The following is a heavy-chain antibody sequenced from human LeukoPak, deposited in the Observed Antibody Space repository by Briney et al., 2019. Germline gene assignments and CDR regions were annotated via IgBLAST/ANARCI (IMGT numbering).Heavy chain of an antibody. CDR1: GYTFTSYA. D-gene: IGHD3-10*01. CDR2: INAGNGNT. Sequence: ASVKVSCTASGYTFTSYAMHWVRQAPGQRLEWMGWINAGNGNTKYSQKFQGRVTITRDTSASTAYMELSSLRSDDTAVYYCARGGWLGEFDPWGQGTLVTVSS. J-gene: IGHJ5*02. V-gene: IGHV1-3*01. CDR3: ARGGWLGEFDP.